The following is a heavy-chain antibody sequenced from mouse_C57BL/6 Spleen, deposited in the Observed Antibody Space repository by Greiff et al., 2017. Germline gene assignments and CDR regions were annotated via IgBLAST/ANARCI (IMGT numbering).Heavy chain of an antibody. D-gene: IGHD2-12*01. CDR3: ARGGRYDLSWFGY. CDR1: GYTFTSYW. Sequence: QVHVKQPGAELVMPGASVKLSCKASGYTFTSYWMHWVKQRPGQGLEWIGEIDPSDSYTNYNQKFKGKSTLTVDKSSSTAYMQLSSLTYEDSAVYSCARGGRYDLSWFGYWGQGTLVTVSA. CDR2: IDPSDSYT. V-gene: IGHV1-69*01. J-gene: IGHJ3*01.